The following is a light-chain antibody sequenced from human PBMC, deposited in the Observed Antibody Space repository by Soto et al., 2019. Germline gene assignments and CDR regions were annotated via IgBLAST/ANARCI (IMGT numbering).Light chain of an antibody. CDR1: QSVSGSY. Sequence: IVVSPLPTAQSVSTGDKANPYRXXXQSVSGSYLAWYQQKPGQAPRLLIYGASSRATGIPDRFSGSGSGTDFTLTISSLEPEDFAVYYCHQRSNWPPDTFGQGTRLENK. CDR3: HQRSNWPPDT. V-gene: IGKV3D-20*02. J-gene: IGKJ5*01. CDR2: GAS.